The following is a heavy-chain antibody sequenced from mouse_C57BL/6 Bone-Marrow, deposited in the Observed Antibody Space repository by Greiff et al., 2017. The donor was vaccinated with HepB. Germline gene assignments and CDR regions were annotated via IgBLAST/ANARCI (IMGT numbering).Heavy chain of an antibody. V-gene: IGHV5-17*01. CDR3: ASPYYYGSSYDFAY. Sequence: EVQLQESGGGLVKPGGSLKLSCAASGFTFSDYGMHWVRQAPEKGLEWVAYISSGSSTIYYADTVKGRFTISRDNAKNTLFLQMTSLRSEDTAMYYCASPYYYGSSYDFAYWGQGTLDTVSA. CDR2: ISSGSSTI. CDR1: GFTFSDYG. D-gene: IGHD1-1*01. J-gene: IGHJ3*01.